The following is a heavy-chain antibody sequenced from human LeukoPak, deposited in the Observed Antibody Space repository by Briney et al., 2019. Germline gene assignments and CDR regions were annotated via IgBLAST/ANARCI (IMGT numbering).Heavy chain of an antibody. D-gene: IGHD6-6*01. CDR1: GFTFTSYS. J-gene: IGHJ4*02. Sequence: PGGTLRISCAASGFTFTSYSMNWVRQPPGKRLEWVSYISSSSSTIYYADSVKGRFTISRDNAKNSLYLQMNSLRAEDTAVYFCARDSIAAPLDYWGQGTLVTVSS. CDR3: ARDSIAAPLDY. CDR2: ISSSSSTI. V-gene: IGHV3-48*01.